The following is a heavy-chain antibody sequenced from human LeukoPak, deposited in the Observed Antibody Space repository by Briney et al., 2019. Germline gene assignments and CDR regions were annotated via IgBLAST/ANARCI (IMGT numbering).Heavy chain of an antibody. V-gene: IGHV5-51*01. CDR2: IFPGDSVT. CDR3: ARPRVVAATTSHAAFDI. D-gene: IGHD2-15*01. CDR1: GYPFTSYW. Sequence: GEPLKISCQRSGYPFTSYWFAWARQLPGKGLDGMGIIFPGDSVTRYSPSFQGQVTISADKSISTAYMQWSSLTASDTAMYFCARPRVVAATTSHAAFDIWGQGTLVSVSS. J-gene: IGHJ3*02.